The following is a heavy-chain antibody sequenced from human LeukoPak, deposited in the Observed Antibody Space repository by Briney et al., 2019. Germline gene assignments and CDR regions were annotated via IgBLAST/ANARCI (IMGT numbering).Heavy chain of an antibody. CDR1: GGTFSSYA. CDR3: ANYYDSSGYYDAFDI. V-gene: IGHV1-69*13. J-gene: IGHJ3*02. Sequence: ASVKVSCKASGGTFSSYAISWVRQAPGQGLEWMGGIIPIFGTANYAQKFQGRVTITADESTSTAYMELSSLRSEDTAVYYCANYYDSSGYYDAFDIWGQGTMITVSS. CDR2: IIPIFGTA. D-gene: IGHD3-22*01.